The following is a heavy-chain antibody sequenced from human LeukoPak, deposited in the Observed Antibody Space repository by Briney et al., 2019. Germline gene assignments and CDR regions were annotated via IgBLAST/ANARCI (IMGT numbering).Heavy chain of an antibody. D-gene: IGHD3-3*01. V-gene: IGHV4-38-2*02. Sequence: SETLSLTCTVSGYSISSGYYWGWIRQPPGKGLEWIGSIYHSGSTYYNPSLKSRVTISVDTSKNQFSLKLSSVTAADTAVYYCARHSDFWSGYYTVKFDYWGHGTLVTVSS. CDR1: GYSISSGYY. J-gene: IGHJ4*01. CDR2: IYHSGST. CDR3: ARHSDFWSGYYTVKFDY.